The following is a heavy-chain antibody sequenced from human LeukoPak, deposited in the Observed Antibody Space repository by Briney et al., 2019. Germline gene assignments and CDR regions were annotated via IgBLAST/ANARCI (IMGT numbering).Heavy chain of an antibody. CDR3: ARGRYGSGTYRFDY. D-gene: IGHD3-10*01. J-gene: IGHJ4*02. Sequence: ASVKVSCKASGYTFTSYDINWVRQATGQGLEWMGWMNPNSGNTGYAQKFQGRVTITRNTSISTAYMELSSLRSEDTAVYYCARGRYGSGTYRFDYWGQGTLVTVSS. CDR1: GYTFTSYD. CDR2: MNPNSGNT. V-gene: IGHV1-8*03.